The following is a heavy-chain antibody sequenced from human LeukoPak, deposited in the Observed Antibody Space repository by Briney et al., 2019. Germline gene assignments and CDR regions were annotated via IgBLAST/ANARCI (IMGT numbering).Heavy chain of an antibody. V-gene: IGHV3-23*01. D-gene: IGHD1-26*01. Sequence: GGSLRLSCAASGFTFSSYAMSWVRQAPGKGLEWVSAISGSGGSTYHVDSVKGRFTISRDNSKNTLYLQMNSLRAEDTAVYYCASGFYFFDYWGQGTLVTVSS. CDR3: ASGFYFFDY. CDR2: ISGSGGST. J-gene: IGHJ4*02. CDR1: GFTFSSYA.